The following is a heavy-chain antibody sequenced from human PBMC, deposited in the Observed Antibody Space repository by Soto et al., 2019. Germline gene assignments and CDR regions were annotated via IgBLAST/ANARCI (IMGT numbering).Heavy chain of an antibody. V-gene: IGHV4-4*02. Sequence: QVQLQESGPGLVKPSGTLSLTCAVPGVSLSNPNWWAWVRQAPGKGLEWIGEIDHSGSTNYNPSLSSRVTVSQDRSENECSLRLSCVAAAETAVYYCAGGRFYAFDIWGQGTMVTVSS. CDR3: AGGRFYAFDI. CDR2: IDHSGST. CDR1: GVSLSNPNW. D-gene: IGHD3-3*01. J-gene: IGHJ3*02.